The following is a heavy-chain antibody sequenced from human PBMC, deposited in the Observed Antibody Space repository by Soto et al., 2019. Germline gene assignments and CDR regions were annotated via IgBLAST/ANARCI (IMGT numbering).Heavy chain of an antibody. CDR1: GASINSGGYY. CDR2: IYFSGST. J-gene: IGHJ4*02. V-gene: IGHV4-31*03. Sequence: PSETLSLTCTVSGASINSGGYYWSWLRQLPGKGLEWIGYIYFSGSTYYNPSLERRVTISLDTSQNQFSLKLSSVTAADTAVYYCASSNAWEVLLDYWGQGTLVTVSS. CDR3: ASSNAWEVLLDY. D-gene: IGHD4-4*01.